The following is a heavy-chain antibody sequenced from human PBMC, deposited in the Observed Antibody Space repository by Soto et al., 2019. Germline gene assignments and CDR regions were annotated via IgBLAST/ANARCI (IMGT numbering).Heavy chain of an antibody. V-gene: IGHV3-7*01. CDR3: ARGVEWLVRDSYFDY. CDR2: IKQDGSEK. Sequence: EVQLVESGGGLVQPGGSLRLSCAASGFTFSSYWMSWVRQAPGKGLEWVANIKQDGSEKYYVDSVKGRFTISRDNAKNTLYLQMNSLRAEDTAVYYCARGVEWLVRDSYFDYWGQGTLVTVSS. D-gene: IGHD6-19*01. J-gene: IGHJ4*02. CDR1: GFTFSSYW.